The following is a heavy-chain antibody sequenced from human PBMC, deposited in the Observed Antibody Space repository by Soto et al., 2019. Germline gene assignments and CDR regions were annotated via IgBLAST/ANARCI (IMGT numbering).Heavy chain of an antibody. D-gene: IGHD3-10*01. CDR3: ARHAPGSTFFDN. CDR2: IYYLGNV. Sequence: SETLSLTCNVSGGSLTNYYSDWIRQAPGMGLVWIGNIYYLGNVHYHPSLTRRVTMSIDMSKNQFSLEVRFVTVADTATYFCARHAPGSTFFDNWGQGALVTVSS. J-gene: IGHJ4*02. V-gene: IGHV4-59*04. CDR1: GGSLTNYY.